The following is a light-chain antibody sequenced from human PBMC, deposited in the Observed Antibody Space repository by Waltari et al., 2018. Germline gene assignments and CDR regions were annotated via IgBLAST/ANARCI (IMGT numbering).Light chain of an antibody. CDR1: SSNTGTTT. Sequence: QSVLTQPPSASGTPGPRVTIPCSGSSSNTGTTTVTWYQQPPGTAPKLLTYKSDQRPSGVPDRFSGSKSGTSASLAISGLQPEDEANYYCAAWDVSLSGVVFGGGTKLTVL. J-gene: IGLJ2*01. CDR3: AAWDVSLSGVV. CDR2: KSD. V-gene: IGLV1-44*01.